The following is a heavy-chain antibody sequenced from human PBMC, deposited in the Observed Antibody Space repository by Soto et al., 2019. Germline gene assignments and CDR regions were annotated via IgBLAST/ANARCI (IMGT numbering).Heavy chain of an antibody. CDR1: GGTFSSYT. D-gene: IGHD3-10*01. Sequence: ASVKVSCKASGGTFSSYTISWVRQAPGQGLEWMGRIIPILGIANYAQKFQGRVTITADKSTSTAYMELSSLRSEDTAVYYCAIRSIWFGELLTLYYYGMDVWGQGTTVTVSS. V-gene: IGHV1-69*02. J-gene: IGHJ6*02. CDR2: IIPILGIA. CDR3: AIRSIWFGELLTLYYYGMDV.